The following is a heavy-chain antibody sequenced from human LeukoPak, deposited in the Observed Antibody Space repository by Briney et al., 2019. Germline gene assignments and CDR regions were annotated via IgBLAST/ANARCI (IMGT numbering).Heavy chain of an antibody. CDR3: ARGGYCTNGVCYRPHYFYYYMDV. J-gene: IGHJ6*03. V-gene: IGHV4-34*01. D-gene: IGHD2-8*01. CDR1: GFTFSSYW. Sequence: PGGSLRLSCAASGFTFSSYWMSWIRQSPGKGLEWIGEINHSGSTNYNPSLKSRVTISVDTSKSQFSLKLSSVTAADTAVYYCARGGYCTNGVCYRPHYFYYYMDVWGKGTTVTVS. CDR2: INHSGST.